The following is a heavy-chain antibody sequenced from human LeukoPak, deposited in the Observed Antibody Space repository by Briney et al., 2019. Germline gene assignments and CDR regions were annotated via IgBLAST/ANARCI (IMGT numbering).Heavy chain of an antibody. CDR1: GGSIRSHY. CDR3: ARREVVVTHDAFDI. Sequence: SETLPLTCTVSGGSIRSHYWSWIRQPPGKGPEWIGDIHHSGSTNNNPSLKSRVTILVDTSKNQFSLKLSSVTAADTAVYYCARREVVVTHDAFDIWGQGTMVTVSS. D-gene: IGHD2-21*02. CDR2: IHHSGST. J-gene: IGHJ3*02. V-gene: IGHV4-59*08.